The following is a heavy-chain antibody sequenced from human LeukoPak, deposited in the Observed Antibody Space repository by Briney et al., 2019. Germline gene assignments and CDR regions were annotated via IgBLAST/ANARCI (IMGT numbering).Heavy chain of an antibody. CDR3: ARDKRLGSGSYWIFDY. J-gene: IGHJ4*02. CDR2: IYYSGST. CDR1: GGSISSGDYY. D-gene: IGHD3-10*01. V-gene: IGHV4-30-4*01. Sequence: PSQTLSLTCTVSGGSISSGDYYWSWIRQPPGKGLEWIGYIYYSGSTYYNPSLKSRVTISVDTSKNQFSLKLSSVTAADTAVYYCARDKRLGSGSYWIFDYWGQGTLVTVSS.